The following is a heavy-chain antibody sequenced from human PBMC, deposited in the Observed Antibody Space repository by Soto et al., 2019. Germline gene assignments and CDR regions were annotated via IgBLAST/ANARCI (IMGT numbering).Heavy chain of an antibody. V-gene: IGHV4-38-2*02. CDR2: IYHGGTT. CDR1: GYCIISGSY. D-gene: IGHD2-21*02. Sequence: SETLSVSCTVCGYCIISGSYWACIRQPTGKGPEWIASIYHGGTTFYNPSLKSRITISVATSNNPSSLKLTSVTAADTTVYYCARVHVAVVAGSTFDYWGHGTLVTVTS. CDR3: ARVHVAVVAGSTFDY. J-gene: IGHJ4*01.